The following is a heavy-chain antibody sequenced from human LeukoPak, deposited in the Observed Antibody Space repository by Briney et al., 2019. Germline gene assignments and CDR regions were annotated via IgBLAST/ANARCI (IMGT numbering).Heavy chain of an antibody. D-gene: IGHD5-18*01. V-gene: IGHV7-4-1*02. CDR3: ARGLAGIQLYYYYGMDV. CDR2: INTNTGNP. J-gene: IGHJ6*02. CDR1: GYTFTSYA. Sequence: GASVKVSCKASGYTFTSYAMNWVRQAPGQGLEWMGWINTNTGNPTYAQGFTGRFVFSLDTSVSTAYLQISSLKAEDTAVYYCARGLAGIQLYYYYGMDVWGQGTTVTVSS.